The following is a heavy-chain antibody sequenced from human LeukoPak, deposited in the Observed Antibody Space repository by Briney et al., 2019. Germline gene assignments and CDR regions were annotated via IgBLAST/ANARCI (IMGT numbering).Heavy chain of an antibody. CDR2: INPNSGGT. Sequence: ASVKVSCKASGYTFTGYYMHWVRQAPGQGLEWMGWINPNSGGTNYAQKFQGRVTMTRDTSISTAYMELSRLRSDDTAVYYCARIRSSWQPKSAFDIWGQGTMVTVSS. J-gene: IGHJ3*02. D-gene: IGHD6-13*01. CDR1: GYTFTGYY. V-gene: IGHV1-2*02. CDR3: ARIRSSWQPKSAFDI.